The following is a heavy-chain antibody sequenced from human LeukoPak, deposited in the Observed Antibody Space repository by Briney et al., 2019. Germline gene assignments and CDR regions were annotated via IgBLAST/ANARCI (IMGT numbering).Heavy chain of an antibody. V-gene: IGHV1-3*01. CDR1: GYTFTSYA. CDR2: INAGNGNT. CDR3: ARDRRYLYYDSSGYYPPDY. Sequence: ASVDVSCTASGYTFTSYAMHWVRQAPGQRLEWMGWINAGNGNTKYSQEFQGRVTITRDTSASTAYMELSSLRSEDTAVYYCARDRRYLYYDSSGYYPPDYWGQGTLVTVSS. J-gene: IGHJ4*02. D-gene: IGHD3-22*01.